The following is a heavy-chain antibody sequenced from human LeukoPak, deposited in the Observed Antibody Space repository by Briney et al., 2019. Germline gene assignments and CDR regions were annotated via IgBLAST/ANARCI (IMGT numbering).Heavy chain of an antibody. D-gene: IGHD2-15*01. V-gene: IGHV3-21*01. J-gene: IGHJ6*02. CDR3: ARDSCSGGSCYSDYYYGMDV. CDR2: ISSSSSYI. Sequence: GGSLRLSCAASGFIVSNNYMTWVRQAPGKGLEWVSSISSSSSYIYYADSVKGRFTISRDNAKNSLYLQMNSLRAEDTAVYYCARDSCSGGSCYSDYYYGMDVWGQGTTVTVSS. CDR1: GFIVSNNY.